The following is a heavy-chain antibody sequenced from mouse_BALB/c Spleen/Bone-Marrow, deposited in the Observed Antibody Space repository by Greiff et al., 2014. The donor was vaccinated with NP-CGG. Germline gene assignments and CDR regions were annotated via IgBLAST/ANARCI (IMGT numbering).Heavy chain of an antibody. V-gene: IGHV3-6*02. D-gene: IGHD1-1*01. CDR3: ASYFYYAMDY. CDR2: ISYDGSN. J-gene: IGHJ4*01. Sequence: VQLKESGPGLVKPSQSLSLTCSVTGYSITSGYYWNWIRQFPGNKLEWMGYISYDGSNNYNPSLKNRISITRDTSKNQFFLKLNSVTTEDTATYYCASYFYYAMDYWGQGTSVTGSS. CDR1: GYSITSGYY.